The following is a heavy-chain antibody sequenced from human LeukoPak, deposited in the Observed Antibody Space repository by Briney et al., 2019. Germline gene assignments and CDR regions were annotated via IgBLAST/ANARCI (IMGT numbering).Heavy chain of an antibody. Sequence: SETLSLTCAVYGGSFSGYYWSWIRQPPGKGLEWIGEINHSGSTNYNPSLKSRVTISVDTSKNQFSLKLSSVTAADTAVYYCARGRIAGATTFAYWGQGTLVTVSS. CDR2: INHSGST. J-gene: IGHJ4*02. CDR3: ARGRIAGATTFAY. CDR1: GGSFSGYY. V-gene: IGHV4-34*01. D-gene: IGHD1-26*01.